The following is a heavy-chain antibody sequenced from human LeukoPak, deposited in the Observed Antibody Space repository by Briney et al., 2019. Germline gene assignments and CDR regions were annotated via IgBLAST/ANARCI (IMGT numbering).Heavy chain of an antibody. CDR2: ISAYNGNT. D-gene: IGHD6-13*01. CDR3: ATTPGIAGSFDY. CDR1: RYTFTSYG. Sequence: ASVKVSCKASRYTFTSYGISWVRQAPGQGLEWMGWISAYNGNTNYAQKLQGRVTMTTDTSTSTAYMELRSLRSDDTAVYYCATTPGIAGSFDYWGQGTLVTVSS. J-gene: IGHJ4*02. V-gene: IGHV1-18*01.